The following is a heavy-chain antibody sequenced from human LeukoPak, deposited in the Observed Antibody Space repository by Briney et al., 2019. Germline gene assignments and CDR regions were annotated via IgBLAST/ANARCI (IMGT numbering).Heavy chain of an antibody. CDR3: AKDRDPFGELPYYFDY. CDR2: ISGDGGSR. CDR1: GFTFDDYA. V-gene: IGHV3-43*02. J-gene: IGHJ4*02. Sequence: GGSLRLSCAASGFTFDDYAMHWVRQAPGKGLEWVSLISGDGGSRYYADSVKGRFTISRDNSKNSLYLQMNSLSTEDTALYYCAKDRDPFGELPYYFDYWGQGTLVTVSS. D-gene: IGHD3-10*01.